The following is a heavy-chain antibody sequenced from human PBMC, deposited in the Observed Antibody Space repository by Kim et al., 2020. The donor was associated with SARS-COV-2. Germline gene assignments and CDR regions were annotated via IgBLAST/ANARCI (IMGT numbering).Heavy chain of an antibody. V-gene: IGHV3-53*01. D-gene: IGHD5-12*01. Sequence: GGSLRLSCAASGFTVSSNYMSWVRQAPGKGLEWVSVIYSGGSTYYADSVKGRFTISRDNSKNTLYLQMNSLRAEDTAVYYCARMSGYDLGDAFDIWGQGTMVTVSS. J-gene: IGHJ3*02. CDR1: GFTVSSNY. CDR2: IYSGGST. CDR3: ARMSGYDLGDAFDI.